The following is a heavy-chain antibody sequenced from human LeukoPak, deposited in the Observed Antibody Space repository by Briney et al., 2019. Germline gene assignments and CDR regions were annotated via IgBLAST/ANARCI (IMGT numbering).Heavy chain of an antibody. CDR3: ARRRHALEIAAAGNRVYYFDY. CDR2: INHSGRT. V-gene: IGHV4-34*01. D-gene: IGHD6-13*01. CDR1: GGSFSGYY. J-gene: IGHJ4*02. Sequence: PSETLSPTCAVYGGSFSGYYWSWIRQPPGKGLEWIGAINHSGRTNYNPSLKSRVTISVDTSKNHFSLKLSSVTAADTAVYYSARRRHALEIAAAGNRVYYFDYWGQGTLVTVSS.